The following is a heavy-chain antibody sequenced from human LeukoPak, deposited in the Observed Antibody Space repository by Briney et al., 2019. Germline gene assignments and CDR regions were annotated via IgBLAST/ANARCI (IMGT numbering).Heavy chain of an antibody. CDR3: ARETSQKGAHYMDV. Sequence: PSETLSLTCTVSGGSISSYYWSWIRQPPGKGLEYIGYIYYSGSTNYNPSLKSRLTISVDTSKDQFSLKLSSVTAADTAVYYCARETSQKGAHYMDVWGKGTTVTISS. J-gene: IGHJ6*03. V-gene: IGHV4-59*01. D-gene: IGHD3-16*01. CDR1: GGSISSYY. CDR2: IYYSGST.